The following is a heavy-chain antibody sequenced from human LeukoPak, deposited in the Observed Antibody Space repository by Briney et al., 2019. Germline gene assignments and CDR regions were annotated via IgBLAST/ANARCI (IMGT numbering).Heavy chain of an antibody. Sequence: GESLKISCKGSGYSFTTYWIGWVRPMPRKGLEWMGIIYPADSDTTYSPSFQGQVNIAADKSISTAYVQWSSLKASDTAMYYCARRKWELRNSIYYFDYWGQGTLVTVSS. CDR2: IYPADSDT. V-gene: IGHV5-51*01. J-gene: IGHJ4*02. CDR3: ARRKWELRNSIYYFDY. D-gene: IGHD1-26*01. CDR1: GYSFTTYW.